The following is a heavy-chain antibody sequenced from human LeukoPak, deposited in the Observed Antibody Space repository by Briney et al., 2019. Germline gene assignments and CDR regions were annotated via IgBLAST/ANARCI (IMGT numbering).Heavy chain of an antibody. Sequence: GGSLRLSCAASGFTFSSYWMTWVRQAPGKGLEWVANIKEDGTEKNYVDSVKGRFTTSRDNAKNSLYLQMNSLRPEDTAVYYCTRARYSDYWGQGTLVTVSS. CDR2: IKEDGTEK. J-gene: IGHJ4*02. D-gene: IGHD1-26*01. V-gene: IGHV3-7*01. CDR1: GFTFSSYW. CDR3: TRARYSDY.